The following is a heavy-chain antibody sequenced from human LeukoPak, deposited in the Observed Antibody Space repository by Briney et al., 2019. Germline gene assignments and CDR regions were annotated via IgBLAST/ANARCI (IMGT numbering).Heavy chain of an antibody. CDR3: ARDFGVTMVRGVRASFDY. CDR2: IYYSGST. D-gene: IGHD3-10*01. CDR1: GGSFNGYY. V-gene: IGHV4-34*01. Sequence: SETLSLTCAVYGGSFNGYYWSWIRQSPGKGLEWIGSIYYSGSTYYNPSLKSRVTISVDTSKNQFSLKLSSVTAADTAVYYCARDFGVTMVRGVRASFDYWGQGTLVTVSS. J-gene: IGHJ4*02.